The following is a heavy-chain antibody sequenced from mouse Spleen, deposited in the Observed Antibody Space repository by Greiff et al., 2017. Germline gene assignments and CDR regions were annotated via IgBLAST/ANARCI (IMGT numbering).Heavy chain of an antibody. Sequence: DVQLVESGPELVKPGASVKISCKASGYSFTGYYMNWVKQSPEKSLEWIGEINPSTGGTTYNQKFKAKATLTVDKSSSTAYMQLKSLTSEDSAVYYCTTGTTVVARSMDYWGQGTSVTVSS. CDR1: GYSFTGYY. J-gene: IGHJ4*01. D-gene: IGHD1-1*01. V-gene: IGHV1-42*01. CDR3: TTGTTVVARSMDY. CDR2: INPSTGGT.